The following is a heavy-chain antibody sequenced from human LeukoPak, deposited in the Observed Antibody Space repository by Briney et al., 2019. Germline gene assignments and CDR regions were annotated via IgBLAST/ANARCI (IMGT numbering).Heavy chain of an antibody. CDR2: IYYSGST. Sequence: SETLSLTCTVSGGSISSGGYYWSWIRQHPGKGLEWIGYIYYSGSTNYNPSLKSRVTISVDTSKNQFSLKLSSVTAADMAVYYYARFPWVVVPARAFDIWGQGTMVTVSS. CDR3: ARFPWVVVPARAFDI. CDR1: GGSISSGGYY. V-gene: IGHV4-31*03. D-gene: IGHD2-2*01. J-gene: IGHJ3*02.